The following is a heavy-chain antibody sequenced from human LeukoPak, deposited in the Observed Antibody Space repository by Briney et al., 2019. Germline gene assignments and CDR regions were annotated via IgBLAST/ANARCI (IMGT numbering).Heavy chain of an antibody. CDR3: ARVPYYYDSSGYQG. J-gene: IGHJ4*02. CDR2: IYHSGST. D-gene: IGHD3-22*01. Sequence: SETLSLTCTVSGYSISSGYYWGWIRQPPGKGLEWIGSIYHSGSTYYNPSLKSRVTISVDTSKNQFSLKLSSVTAADTAVYYCARVPYYYDSSGYQGWGQGTLVTVSS. V-gene: IGHV4-38-2*02. CDR1: GYSISSGYY.